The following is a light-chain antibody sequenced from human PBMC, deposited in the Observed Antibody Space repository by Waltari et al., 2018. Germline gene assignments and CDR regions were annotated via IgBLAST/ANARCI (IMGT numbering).Light chain of an antibody. J-gene: IGLJ1*01. V-gene: IGLV1-47*01. Sequence: QSVLTQPPSASGTPGQSVTISCSGSLSNIGTNFGSWYQQVPGTAPKILIYRNDQRPSGVPDRFSASKSGSSASLAISGLRSEDEADYFCAAWDDSLGGHFVFGTGTKVIV. CDR1: LSNIGTNF. CDR2: RND. CDR3: AAWDDSLGGHFV.